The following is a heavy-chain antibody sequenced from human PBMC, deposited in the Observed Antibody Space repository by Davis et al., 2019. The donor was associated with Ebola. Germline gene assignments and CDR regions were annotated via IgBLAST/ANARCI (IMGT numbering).Heavy chain of an antibody. CDR1: GFTFEDYP. J-gene: IGHJ4*02. V-gene: IGHV3-9*01. Sequence: GGSLRLSFPPSGFTFEDYPIHGFRQAPGKGLGWVSGISWVSNVINYADSVKGRFTISRDNAKNSLYLQMNSLRAEDTAMYYCAKDIDHNYYGSGSFYWGQGTLVTVSS. CDR3: AKDIDHNYYGSGSFY. D-gene: IGHD3-10*01. CDR2: ISWVSNVI.